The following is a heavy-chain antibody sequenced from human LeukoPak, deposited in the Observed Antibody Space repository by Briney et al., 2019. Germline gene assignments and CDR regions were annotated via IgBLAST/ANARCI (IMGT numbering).Heavy chain of an antibody. CDR3: ARDPTVVTPEAVDI. Sequence: SETLSLTCAVYGGSFSGYYWSWIRQPPGKGLEWIGEINHSGSTNYNPSLKSRVTISVDTSKNQFSLKLSSVTAADTAVYYCARDPTVVTPEAVDIWGQGTKVTVSS. V-gene: IGHV4-34*01. J-gene: IGHJ3*02. D-gene: IGHD4-23*01. CDR2: INHSGST. CDR1: GGSFSGYY.